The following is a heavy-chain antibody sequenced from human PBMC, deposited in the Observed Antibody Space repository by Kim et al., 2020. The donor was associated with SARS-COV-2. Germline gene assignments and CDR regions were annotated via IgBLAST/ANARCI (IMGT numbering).Heavy chain of an antibody. CDR3: ARDLAWLLAHDY. Sequence: YVDSVQGRVTISEDNAKHSLYLQMNSLRAEDTAVYYCARDLAWLLAHDYWGQGTLVTVSS. V-gene: IGHV3-7*03. J-gene: IGHJ4*02. D-gene: IGHD3-3*01.